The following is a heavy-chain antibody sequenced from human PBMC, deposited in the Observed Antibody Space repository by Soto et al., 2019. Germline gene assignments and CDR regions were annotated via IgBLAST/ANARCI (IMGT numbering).Heavy chain of an antibody. V-gene: IGHV4-34*01. CDR3: ARETYYYDSSGPSAFDI. CDR2: IAQRGTT. D-gene: IGHD3-22*01. J-gene: IGHJ3*02. Sequence: SETLSLTCAVHGESFSGYFWTWIRQPPGKGLEWIAEIAQRGTTNYSPSLKSRVTISVDTSKRQFSLTLSSVTAADTAVYYCARETYYYDSSGPSAFDIWGQGTMVTVSS. CDR1: GESFSGYF.